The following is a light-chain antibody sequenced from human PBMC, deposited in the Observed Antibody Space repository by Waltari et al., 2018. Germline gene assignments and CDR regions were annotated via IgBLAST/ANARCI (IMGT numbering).Light chain of an antibody. V-gene: IGKV1-16*02. CDR3: QQYKSFPLT. CDR1: HDIINY. CDR2: AAS. Sequence: DISLSHSPPSLFASVGDRVTFTCWASHDIINYLAWFQQKTGKAPKSLIYAASTLQPGVPSKFSGSGSGTDFTLTISSLQPEDIATYYCQQYKSFPLTFGGGTKVEIK. J-gene: IGKJ4*01.